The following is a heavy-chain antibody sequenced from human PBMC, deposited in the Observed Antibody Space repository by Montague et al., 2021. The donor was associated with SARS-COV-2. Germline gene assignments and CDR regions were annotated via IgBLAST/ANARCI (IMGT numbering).Heavy chain of an antibody. CDR1: GDSITSKTHY. CDR2: LLTSGAT. Sequence: TLSLTCTVSGDSITSKTHYWDWVRQPAGKGLEWIGRLLTSGATNFNPSLKSRLTISRDTSKNEFYLKLSSVTAADTAVYYCARDSPHFDFWRSHYGDKYYMDIWGKGTTVTVS. CDR3: ARDSPHFDFWRSHYGDKYYMDI. V-gene: IGHV4-61*02. J-gene: IGHJ6*03. D-gene: IGHD3-3*01.